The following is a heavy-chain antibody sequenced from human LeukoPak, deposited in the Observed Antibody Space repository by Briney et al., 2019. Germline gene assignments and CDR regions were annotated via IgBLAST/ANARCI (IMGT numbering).Heavy chain of an antibody. V-gene: IGHV1-18*01. Sequence: ASVKVSCKASGYPFTTYTLNWVRQAPGQGLEWMGFISVNNGNTHYAEKFQGRVTMATDTSTSTAYLEVRSLRSDDTAVYYCQRITIFGVVIDFDYWGPGTLVTVSS. J-gene: IGHJ4*02. D-gene: IGHD3-3*01. CDR3: QRITIFGVVIDFDY. CDR2: ISVNNGNT. CDR1: GYPFTTYT.